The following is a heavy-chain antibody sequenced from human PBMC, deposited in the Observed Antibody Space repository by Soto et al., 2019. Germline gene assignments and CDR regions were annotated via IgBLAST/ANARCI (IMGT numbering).Heavy chain of an antibody. J-gene: IGHJ4*02. CDR1: GYTFTGYY. CDR3: AREGTGQYLKLQRPLRYFDY. D-gene: IGHD3-9*01. CDR2: INPNSGGT. V-gene: IGHV1-2*04. Sequence: GASVKVSCKASGYTFTGYYMHWVRQAPGQGLEWMGWINPNSGGTNYAQKFQGWVTMTRDTSISTAYMELSRLRSDDTAVYYCAREGTGQYLKLQRPLRYFDYWGQGTLVTVSS.